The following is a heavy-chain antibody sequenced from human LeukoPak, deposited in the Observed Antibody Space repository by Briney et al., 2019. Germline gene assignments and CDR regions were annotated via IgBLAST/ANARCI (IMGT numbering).Heavy chain of an antibody. J-gene: IGHJ5*02. V-gene: IGHV4-31*03. CDR2: IYYSGST. D-gene: IGHD3-3*01. Sequence: PSQTLSLTCTVSGGSISSGGYYWSWLRQRPGKGLEWIGYIYYSGSTYYNPSLKSRVTISVDTSKNQFSLKLSSVTAADTAVYYCARSTIFGVGNWFDRWGQGTLVTVSS. CDR1: GGSISSGGYY. CDR3: ARSTIFGVGNWFDR.